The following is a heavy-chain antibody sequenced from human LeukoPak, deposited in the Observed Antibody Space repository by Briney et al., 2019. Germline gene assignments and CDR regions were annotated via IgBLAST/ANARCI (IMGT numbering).Heavy chain of an antibody. J-gene: IGHJ5*02. CDR2: IYYSGST. V-gene: IGHV4-59*12. Sequence: PSETLSLTRTVSGGSISSYYWSWIRQPPGKGLEWIGYIYYSGSTNYNPSLKSRVTISVDTSKNQFSLKLSSVTAADTAVYYCARDGYSSGWYWFDPWGQGTLVTVSS. CDR3: ARDGYSSGWYWFDP. CDR1: GGSISSYY. D-gene: IGHD6-19*01.